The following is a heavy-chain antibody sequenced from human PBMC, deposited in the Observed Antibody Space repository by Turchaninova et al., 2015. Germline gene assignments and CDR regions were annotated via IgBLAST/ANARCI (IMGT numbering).Heavy chain of an antibody. J-gene: IGHJ4*02. CDR1: GGSFSGYY. CDR3: ARDPATVASRFDY. V-gene: IGHV4-34*01. Sequence: QVQLQQWGAGLLKPSATLSLPCAVYGGSFSGYYWSWIRQPPGKGLEWIGEINHSGSTNYNPSLKSRVTISVDTSKNQFSLKLSSVTAADTAVYYCARDPATVASRFDYWGQGTLVTVSS. CDR2: INHSGST. D-gene: IGHD4-23*01.